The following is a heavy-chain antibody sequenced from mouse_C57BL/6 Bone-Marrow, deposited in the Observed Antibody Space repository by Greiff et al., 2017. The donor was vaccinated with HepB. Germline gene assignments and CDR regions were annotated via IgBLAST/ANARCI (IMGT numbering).Heavy chain of an antibody. V-gene: IGHV3-6*01. J-gene: IGHJ4*01. Sequence: EVKLQESGPGLVKPSQSLSLTCSVTGYSITSGYYWNWIRQFPGNKLAWMGYISYDGSNNYNPSLKKRISITRDTSKNQFFLTLNSVTTEDTATYYCARAGFITTVVAWGQGTSVTVSS. CDR1: GYSITSGYY. CDR3: ARAGFITTVVA. CDR2: ISYDGSN. D-gene: IGHD1-1*01.